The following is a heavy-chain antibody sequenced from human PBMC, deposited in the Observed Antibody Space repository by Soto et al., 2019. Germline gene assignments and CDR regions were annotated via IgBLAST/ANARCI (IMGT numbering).Heavy chain of an antibody. CDR1: GFTFSNYG. J-gene: IGHJ4*02. CDR3: AKDTGADY. CDR2: ISYDGSDQ. Sequence: QVQLVESGGGVVQPGRSLRLSCAASGFTFSNYGMYWVRQAPGKGLAWVARISYDGSDQFYGDSVKGRFTISRDNSKNILYVKMNSLRSEDTAVYYCAKDTGADYWGQGTVVTVSA. D-gene: IGHD3-10*01. V-gene: IGHV3-30*18.